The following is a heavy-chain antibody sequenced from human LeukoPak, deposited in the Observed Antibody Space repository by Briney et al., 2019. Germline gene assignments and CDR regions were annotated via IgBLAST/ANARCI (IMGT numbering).Heavy chain of an antibody. CDR1: GGSISSSSYY. J-gene: IGHJ4*02. D-gene: IGHD3-22*01. Sequence: SETLSLTCTVSGGSISSSSYYWGWIRQPPGKGLEWIGSIYYSGNTYYNPSLKSRVTISVDTSKNQFSLKLSSVTAAGTAVYYCASRVTYYYDSSGYYPHWGQGTLVTVSS. V-gene: IGHV4-39*07. CDR2: IYYSGNT. CDR3: ASRVTYYYDSSGYYPH.